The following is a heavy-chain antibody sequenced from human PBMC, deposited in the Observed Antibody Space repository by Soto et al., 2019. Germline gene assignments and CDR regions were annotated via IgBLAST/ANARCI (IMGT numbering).Heavy chain of an antibody. J-gene: IGHJ3*02. CDR3: ARVGRVVPAAVSFFPDTNDAFDI. D-gene: IGHD2-2*01. Sequence: GASVKVSCKASGYTFTSYDINWVRQATGQGLEWMGWMNPNSGNTGYAQKFQGRVTMTRNTSISTAYMELSSLRSEDTAVYYCARVGRVVPAAVSFFPDTNDAFDICGQGTMVTVSS. V-gene: IGHV1-8*01. CDR1: GYTFTSYD. CDR2: MNPNSGNT.